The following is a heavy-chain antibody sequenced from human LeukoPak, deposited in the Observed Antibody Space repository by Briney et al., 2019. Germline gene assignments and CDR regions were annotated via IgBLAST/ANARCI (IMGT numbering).Heavy chain of an antibody. CDR1: GFTFSSYS. J-gene: IGHJ4*02. V-gene: IGHV3-48*04. Sequence: GGSLRLSCAASGFTFSSYSMNWVRQAPGKGLEWISYITSSSSSMYYADSVKGRFTISRDNAKNSLYLQMNSLRAEDTAVYYCARVIGSYGDSAYWGQGTLVTVSS. CDR2: ITSSSSSM. D-gene: IGHD4-17*01. CDR3: ARVIGSYGDSAY.